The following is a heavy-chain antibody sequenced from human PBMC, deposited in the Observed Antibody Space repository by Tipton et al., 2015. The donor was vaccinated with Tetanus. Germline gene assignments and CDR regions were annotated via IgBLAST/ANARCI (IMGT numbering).Heavy chain of an antibody. CDR1: GDSLSRGGYF. CDR3: ARGTWLYTSTYHRHWLDP. CDR2: VDDSGST. Sequence: TLSLTCTVSGDSLSRGGYFWDWVRQPPGKGVEWVGGVDDSGSTNYSPSLKRRVTISLDTSKNEFSLTLSSVTAADTAVYYCARGTWLYTSTYHRHWLDPWGQGTLVTVSS. D-gene: IGHD6-13*01. J-gene: IGHJ5*02. V-gene: IGHV4-39*07.